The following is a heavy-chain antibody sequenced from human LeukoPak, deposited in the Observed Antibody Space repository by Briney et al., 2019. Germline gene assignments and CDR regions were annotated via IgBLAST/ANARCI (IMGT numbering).Heavy chain of an antibody. Sequence: GGSLRLSCAATGFSFRSYWMNWVRQAPGKGLEWLAIIKQDGSEKHYKGSVEGRFTISRDNTKNSLHLQMNSLRAEDTAVYYCAGGSGYLITSWGQGTLVTVSS. D-gene: IGHD3-9*01. CDR3: AGGSGYLITS. CDR1: GFSFRSYW. J-gene: IGHJ5*02. V-gene: IGHV3-7*01. CDR2: IKQDGSEK.